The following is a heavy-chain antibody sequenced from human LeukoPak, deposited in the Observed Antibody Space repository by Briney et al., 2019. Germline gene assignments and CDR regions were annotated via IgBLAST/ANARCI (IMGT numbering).Heavy chain of an antibody. V-gene: IGHV1-46*01. D-gene: IGHD3-10*01. CDR1: GHIFIGYY. Sequence: RASVKVSCKASGHIFIGYYMHWVRQAPGQGLEWMGIINPNGDRTTYTQKFQGRVTMTRDTSTSTVYMELSSLRSEDTAMYYCATTQARGVKPKNNWFDPWGQGTLVIVSS. CDR2: INPNGDRT. J-gene: IGHJ5*02. CDR3: ATTQARGVKPKNNWFDP.